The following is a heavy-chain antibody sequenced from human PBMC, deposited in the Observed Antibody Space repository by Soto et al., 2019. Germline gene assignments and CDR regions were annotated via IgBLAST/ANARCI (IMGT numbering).Heavy chain of an antibody. D-gene: IGHD3-10*01. V-gene: IGHV4-39*01. CDR2: IYYSGST. CDR1: GGSISSSSYY. CDR3: ARNLWFGELYFYY. Sequence: SETLSLTCTVSGGSISSSSYYWGWIRQPPGKGLEWIGSIYYSGSTYYNPSLKGRVTISVETSKNQFSLKLSSVTAADTAVYYCARNLWFGELYFYYWGQGTLVTVSS. J-gene: IGHJ4*02.